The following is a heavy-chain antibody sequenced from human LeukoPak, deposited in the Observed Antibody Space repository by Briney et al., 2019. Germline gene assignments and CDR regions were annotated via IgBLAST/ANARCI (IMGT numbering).Heavy chain of an antibody. J-gene: IGHJ4*02. CDR3: ARGLRYFDWLSLPPDY. Sequence: GASVKVSCKASGYTFTGYYMHWVRQAPGQGLEWMGWINPNSGGTNYAQKFQGRVTMTRDTSIGTAYMELSRLRSDDTAVYYCARGLRYFDWLSLPPDYWGQGTLVTVSS. CDR2: INPNSGGT. V-gene: IGHV1-2*02. CDR1: GYTFTGYY. D-gene: IGHD3-9*01.